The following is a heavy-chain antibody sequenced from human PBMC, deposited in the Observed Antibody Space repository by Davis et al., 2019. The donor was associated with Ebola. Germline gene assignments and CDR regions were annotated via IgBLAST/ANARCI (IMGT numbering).Heavy chain of an antibody. V-gene: IGHV3-23*01. CDR3: AKDIRARAFGVVLDV. CDR1: GFTFGSSV. CDR2: ISSGGGGK. D-gene: IGHD3-3*01. Sequence: GESLKISCAASGFTFGSSVMNWVRQAPGKGLEWVSSISSGGGGKYYADSVKGRLTISRDNSKNTLYLQMNSLRAEDTAVYYCAKDIRARAFGVVLDVWGKGTTVTVSS. J-gene: IGHJ6*04.